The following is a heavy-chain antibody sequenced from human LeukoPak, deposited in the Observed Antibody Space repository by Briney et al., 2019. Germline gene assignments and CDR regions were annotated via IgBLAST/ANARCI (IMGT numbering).Heavy chain of an antibody. D-gene: IGHD6-6*01. Sequence: GGSLRLSCAASGFTFSSYWMHSVRQAPGKGLVWVSRINGNVSSTDYADSVKGRFTISRDNAKNTLYLQMNSLRAEDTAVYYCARLSYRPESSIAARPYDYWGQGTLVTVSS. CDR1: GFTFSSYW. J-gene: IGHJ4*02. CDR2: INGNVSST. CDR3: ARLSYRPESSIAARPYDY. V-gene: IGHV3-74*01.